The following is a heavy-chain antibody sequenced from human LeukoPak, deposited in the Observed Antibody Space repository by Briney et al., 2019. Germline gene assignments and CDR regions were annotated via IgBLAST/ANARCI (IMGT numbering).Heavy chain of an antibody. J-gene: IGHJ6*02. Sequence: GGSLRLSCAASGFTFSSYGMHWVRQAPGKGLEWVAVIWYDGSNKYYADSVRGRFTISRDNSKNTLYLQMNSLRAEDTAVYYCARPQDYGDYQYGMDVWGQGTTVTVSS. CDR3: ARPQDYGDYQYGMDV. CDR1: GFTFSSYG. CDR2: IWYDGSNK. D-gene: IGHD4-17*01. V-gene: IGHV3-33*01.